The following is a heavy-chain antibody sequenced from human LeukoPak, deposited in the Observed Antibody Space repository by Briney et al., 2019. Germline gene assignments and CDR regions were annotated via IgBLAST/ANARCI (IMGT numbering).Heavy chain of an antibody. J-gene: IGHJ6*02. CDR1: GGSISSYY. CDR2: IYYRGNT. Sequence: SETLSLTCTVSGGSISSYYWSWIRQPPGKGLEWLGYIYYRGNTHYNSSLKSRVTISVDTSKNQFSLKLNSVTAADSAVYYCAREDHDYFAMDVWGQGTTVTVSS. V-gene: IGHV4-59*12. CDR3: AREDHDYFAMDV.